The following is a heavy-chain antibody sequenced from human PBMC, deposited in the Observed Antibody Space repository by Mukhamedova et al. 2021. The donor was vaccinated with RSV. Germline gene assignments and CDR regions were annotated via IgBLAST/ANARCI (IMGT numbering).Heavy chain of an antibody. V-gene: IGHV3-73*01. Sequence: KGKNYATEYGASVKGRFTISRDDSKNTAYLQMNSLETEDTALYCCTSSTMNDYDLFDSWGQGTLVTVSS. J-gene: IGHJ4*02. CDR3: TSSTMNDYDLFDS. D-gene: IGHD4-17*01. CDR2: KGKNYAT.